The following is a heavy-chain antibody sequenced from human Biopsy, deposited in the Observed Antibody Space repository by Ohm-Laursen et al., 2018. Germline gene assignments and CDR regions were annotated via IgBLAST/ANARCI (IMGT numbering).Heavy chain of an antibody. CDR2: IRPLNGDT. CDR1: GYNFISYS. J-gene: IGHJ4*02. Sequence: GASVTVSCKTSGYNFISYSINWVRQAPGQGLEWMGWIRPLNGDTKYGQKFQDRVTMTTDTSTSTVYMELTSLRSDDTAVYYCARGEVTFGELIVSLDSWGQGTLVTVSS. V-gene: IGHV1-18*01. CDR3: ARGEVTFGELIVSLDS. D-gene: IGHD3-16*02.